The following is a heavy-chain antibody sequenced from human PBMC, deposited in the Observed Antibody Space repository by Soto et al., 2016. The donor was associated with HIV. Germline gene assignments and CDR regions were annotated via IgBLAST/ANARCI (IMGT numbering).Heavy chain of an antibody. CDR3: ARDPTMYDSSGYYFGAFDI. J-gene: IGHJ3*02. Sequence: QVQLVQSGAEVKKPGASVKVSCKASGYTFTNYGISWVRQAPGQGLEWMGWISAYNGNTNYAQKLQGRVTMTTDTSTSKSYMELRSLRSDDTAVYYCARDPTMYDSSGYYFGAFDIWGQGTMVTVSA. D-gene: IGHD3-22*01. CDR1: GYTFTNYG. V-gene: IGHV1-18*01. CDR2: ISAYNGNT.